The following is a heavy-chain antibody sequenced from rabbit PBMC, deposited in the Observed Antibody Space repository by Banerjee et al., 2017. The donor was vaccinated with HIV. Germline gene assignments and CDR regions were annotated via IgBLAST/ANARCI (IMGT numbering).Heavy chain of an antibody. V-gene: IGHV1S43*01. D-gene: IGHD2-1*01. CDR2: IYTSSGSP. J-gene: IGHJ4*01. CDR3: ASNTSDDYGDYFGEFYFNL. CDR1: GIDFSSYYY. Sequence: QQQLEESGGGLVKPGGTLTLTCKASGIDFSSYYYMCWVRQAPGKGLELIACIYTSSGSPWSASWVNGRFTLSRSTSLNTLDLKMTSLTAADTATYFCASNTSDDYGDYFGEFYFNLSGPGTLVTVS.